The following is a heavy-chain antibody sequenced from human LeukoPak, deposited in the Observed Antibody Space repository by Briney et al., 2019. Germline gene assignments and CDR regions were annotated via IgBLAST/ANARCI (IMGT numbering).Heavy chain of an antibody. CDR3: ARRFERLPQKSSGYYVGSAFDI. V-gene: IGHV5-51*01. CDR2: IYPGDSDT. J-gene: IGHJ3*02. CDR1: GYSFTSYW. Sequence: EESLKISCKGSGYSFTSYWIGWVRQMPGKGLEWMGIIYPGDSDTRYSPSFQGQVTISADKSISTAYLQWSSLKASDTAMYYCARRFERLPQKSSGYYVGSAFDIWGQGTMVTVSS. D-gene: IGHD3-22*01.